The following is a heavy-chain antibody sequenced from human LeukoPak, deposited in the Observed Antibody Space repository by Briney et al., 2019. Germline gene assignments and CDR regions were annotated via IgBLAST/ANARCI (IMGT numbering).Heavy chain of an antibody. CDR2: IKQDGSEK. V-gene: IGHV3-7*03. J-gene: IGHJ4*02. Sequence: GGSLRLSCAASGFTFSNLWMSWVRQAPGKGVKWVANIKQDGSEKYYVDSVKGRFTISRDNAQNSLYLQMNSLRAEDTAIYYCATSTAAAGTDWGQGTLVTVSS. CDR1: GFTFSNLW. CDR3: ATSTAAAGTD. D-gene: IGHD6-13*01.